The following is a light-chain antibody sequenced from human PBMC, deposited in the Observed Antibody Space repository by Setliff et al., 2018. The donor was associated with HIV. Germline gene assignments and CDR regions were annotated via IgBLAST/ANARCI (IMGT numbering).Light chain of an antibody. J-gene: IGLJ1*01. Sequence: QSVLTQPASVSGSPGRSITISCTGTSSDVGGYNYVSWYQHYPDKAPKFMIYDVTTRPSGVSNRFSGSKSGNTASLTISGLQAEDEADYFCCSYVTGSTYVCGTGTKVTVL. CDR2: DVT. V-gene: IGLV2-23*02. CDR3: CSYVTGSTYV. CDR1: SSDVGGYNY.